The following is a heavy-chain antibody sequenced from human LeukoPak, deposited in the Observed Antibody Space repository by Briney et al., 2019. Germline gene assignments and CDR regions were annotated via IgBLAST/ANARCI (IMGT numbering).Heavy chain of an antibody. CDR2: ISAYNGNT. V-gene: IGHV1-18*04. CDR3: ARGGRIVVVPAAIGAFDI. Sequence: ASVKVSCKASGYTFTSYGISWVRQAPGQGLEWMGWISAYNGNTNHAQKLQGRVTMTTDTSTSTAYMELRSLRSDDTAVYYCARGGRIVVVPAAIGAFDIWGQGTMVTVSS. J-gene: IGHJ3*02. D-gene: IGHD2-2*02. CDR1: GYTFTSYG.